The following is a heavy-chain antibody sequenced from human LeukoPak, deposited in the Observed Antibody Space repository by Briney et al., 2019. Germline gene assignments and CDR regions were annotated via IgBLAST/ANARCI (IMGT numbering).Heavy chain of an antibody. J-gene: IGHJ4*02. D-gene: IGHD3-10*01. CDR3: ARSYYYGSGSYGLDY. CDR2: IYYSGST. V-gene: IGHV4-59*08. Sequence: SETLSLTCTVSGGSISSYYWSWIRQPPGKGLEWIGYIYYSGSTNYNPSLKSRVTISVDTSKNQFSLKLSSVTAADTAVYYCARSYYYGSGSYGLDYWGQGTLVTVSS. CDR1: GGSISSYY.